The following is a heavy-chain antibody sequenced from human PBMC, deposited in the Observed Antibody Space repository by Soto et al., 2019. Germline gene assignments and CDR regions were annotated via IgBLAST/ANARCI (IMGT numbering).Heavy chain of an antibody. J-gene: IGHJ4*02. D-gene: IGHD2-21*02. CDR2: IIPILGIA. CDR1: GGTFSSYT. V-gene: IGHV1-69*02. Sequence: QVQLVQSGAEVKKPGSSVKVSCKASGGTFSSYTISWVRQAPGQGLEWMGRIIPILGIANYAQKCQGRVTIXXDKSTSTAYMELSSLRSEDTAVYYCAGLGGDCYDYWGQGPLVTVSS. CDR3: AGLGGDCYDY.